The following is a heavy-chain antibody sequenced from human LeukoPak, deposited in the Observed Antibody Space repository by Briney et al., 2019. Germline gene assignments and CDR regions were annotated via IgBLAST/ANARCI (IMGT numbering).Heavy chain of an antibody. Sequence: SETLSLTCTVSGASISSYYWSWIRQSPGKGLEWIGYIYYSGSTNYNPSLKSRVTISRDPSKNEFSLKLSSVPAADTAVYYCARDSPPAHCSGGSCYFDHWGQGTLVTVSS. CDR2: IYYSGST. D-gene: IGHD2-15*01. CDR1: GASISSYY. CDR3: ARDSPPAHCSGGSCYFDH. V-gene: IGHV4-59*12. J-gene: IGHJ4*02.